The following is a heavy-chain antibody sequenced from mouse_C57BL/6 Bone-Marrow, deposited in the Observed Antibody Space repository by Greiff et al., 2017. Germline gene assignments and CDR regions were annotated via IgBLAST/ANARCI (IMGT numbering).Heavy chain of an antibody. CDR2: INPNYGTT. CDR3: SNYYYGSSDAMDY. V-gene: IGHV1-39*01. Sequence: VQLQQSGPELVKPGASVKISCKASGYSFTDYNMNWVKQSNGKSLEWIGVINPNYGTTSYNQKFKGKATLTVDQSSSTAYMQLNSLTSEASAVYYCSNYYYGSSDAMDYWGQGTSVTVSS. D-gene: IGHD1-1*01. CDR1: GYSFTDYN. J-gene: IGHJ4*01.